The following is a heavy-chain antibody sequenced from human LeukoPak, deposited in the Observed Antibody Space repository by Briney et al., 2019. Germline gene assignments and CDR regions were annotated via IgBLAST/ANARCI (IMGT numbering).Heavy chain of an antibody. CDR2: ISGSAATT. CDR3: AKRADSGSYSVPYYFDY. D-gene: IGHD1-26*01. J-gene: IGHJ4*02. V-gene: IGHV3-23*01. Sequence: SGGSLRLSCAASGFTFSTYGMTWVRQAPGKGLEWVSAISGSAATTFYADSVKGRFTISRDNSKNTLYLQMNSLRVEDTAVYYCAKRADSGSYSVPYYFDYWGQGTLVTVSS. CDR1: GFTFSTYG.